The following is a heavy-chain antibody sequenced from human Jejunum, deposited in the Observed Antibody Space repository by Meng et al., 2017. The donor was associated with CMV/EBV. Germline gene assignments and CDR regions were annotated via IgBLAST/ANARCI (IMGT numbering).Heavy chain of an antibody. V-gene: IGHV1-8*01. CDR3: ATGVADFEY. CDR1: GYTFTSYD. D-gene: IGHD6-19*01. Sequence: VQSGAEVKKPGAPVKVSCKASGYTFTSYDINWVRQGTGQVLEWMGWMNPNRGTTGYAQKFQGRVTMTRNISKSTAYMDLSSLRSEDTAVYYCATGVADFEYWGQGTLVTVSS. CDR2: MNPNRGTT. J-gene: IGHJ4*02.